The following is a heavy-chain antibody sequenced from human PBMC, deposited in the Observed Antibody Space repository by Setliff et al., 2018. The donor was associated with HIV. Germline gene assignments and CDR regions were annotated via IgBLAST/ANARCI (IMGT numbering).Heavy chain of an antibody. CDR1: GDFISSSSYY. CDR3: ARFPHEREPKT. D-gene: IGHD1-1*01. CDR2: FYTTGN. Sequence: SETLSLTCTVFGDFISSSSYYWAWIRQPPGKGLEWIGSFYTTGNVYSPSFKSRVSISIDTAKTQLSLRLTSLSAADTAVYYRARFPHEREPKTWGQGTLVTVSS. J-gene: IGHJ1*01. V-gene: IGHV4-39*01.